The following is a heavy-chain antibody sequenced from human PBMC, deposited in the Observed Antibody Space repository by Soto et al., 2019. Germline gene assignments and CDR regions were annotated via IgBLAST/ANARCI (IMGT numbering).Heavy chain of an antibody. J-gene: IGHJ1*01. CDR1: GFTFSSYA. D-gene: IGHD6-19*01. CDR2: ISGSGGST. CDR3: AKAPIAVAGDEYFQL. Sequence: GGTLRLSCAVSGFTFSSYAMSWVRQAPGKGLEWVSAISGSGGSTYYADPVKGRFTISKDNSNNRLYLQMNSLTAEDTAVYYCAKAPIAVAGDEYFQLWGQGTLVTVSS. V-gene: IGHV3-23*01.